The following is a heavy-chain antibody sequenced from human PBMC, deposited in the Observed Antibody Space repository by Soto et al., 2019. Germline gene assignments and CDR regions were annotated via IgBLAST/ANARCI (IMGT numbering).Heavy chain of an antibody. CDR1: GFTFAHYA. Sequence: GGSLRLSCAASGFTFAHYAMHWVRHSPGKGLEWVAFMSHDENRKLYSDSVKGRFTISRDNSKNTLYLQMSSLRAEDTAVYYCASLYGDYHVPLDYWGQGTLVTVSS. CDR3: ASLYGDYHVPLDY. J-gene: IGHJ4*02. CDR2: MSHDENRK. D-gene: IGHD4-17*01. V-gene: IGHV3-30*03.